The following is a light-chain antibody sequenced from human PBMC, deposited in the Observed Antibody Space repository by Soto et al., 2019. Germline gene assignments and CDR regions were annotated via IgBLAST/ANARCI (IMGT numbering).Light chain of an antibody. Sequence: DILMTQSPSFLSASVGDIVTTTCRASQSISTWVAWYQQKPGKAPKLLIYKTSSLESGVPSRFSGTGSGTEFTLTISSLQPEDFATYYCQQYNAYYSFGQGTKVDIK. V-gene: IGKV1-5*03. J-gene: IGKJ2*03. CDR3: QQYNAYYS. CDR1: QSISTW. CDR2: KTS.